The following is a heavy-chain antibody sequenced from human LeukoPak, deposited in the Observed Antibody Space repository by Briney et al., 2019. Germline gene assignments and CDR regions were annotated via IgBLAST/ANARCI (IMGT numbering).Heavy chain of an antibody. J-gene: IGHJ4*02. CDR1: GYTFTGYY. CDR2: INPNSGGT. D-gene: IGHD2-15*01. CDR3: ARVSAIVVVVVAILYFDY. Sequence: GASVKVSCKASGYTFTGYYMHWVRQAPGQGLEWMGWINPNSGGTNYAQKFQGWVTMTRDTSISTAYMELSRLRSDDTAVYYCARVSAIVVVVVAILYFDYWGQGTLVTVSS. V-gene: IGHV1-2*04.